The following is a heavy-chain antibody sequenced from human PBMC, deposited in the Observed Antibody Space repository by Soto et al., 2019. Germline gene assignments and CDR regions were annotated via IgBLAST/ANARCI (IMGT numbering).Heavy chain of an antibody. V-gene: IGHV3-9*01. CDR2: ISSNSGSL. J-gene: IGHJ3*01. CDR1: GINFENYA. Sequence: EVQLVESGGGLVQPGGSLRLSCAGSGINFENYAMHWVRQAPGRGLEWVSGISSNSGSLGYADSVKGRFTISIDNAKKPLYLEMTSLGAEDPALYYCARGFSTSCLRDGLDVSGQVPMVTVSS. CDR3: ARGFSTSCLRDGLDV. D-gene: IGHD2-2*01.